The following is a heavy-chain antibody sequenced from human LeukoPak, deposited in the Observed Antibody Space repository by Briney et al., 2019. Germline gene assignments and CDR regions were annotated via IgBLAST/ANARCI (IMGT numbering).Heavy chain of an antibody. CDR1: GYTLTELS. J-gene: IGHJ4*02. V-gene: IGHV1-24*01. CDR3: ATYRLRYFGWCLDY. Sequence: ASVKVSCKVSGYTLTELSMHWVRQAPGKGLEWMGGFDPEDGETIYAQKFQGRVTMTEDTSTDTAYMELSSLRSEDTAVYYCATYRLRYFGWCLDYWGQGTLVTVSS. CDR2: FDPEDGET. D-gene: IGHD3-9*01.